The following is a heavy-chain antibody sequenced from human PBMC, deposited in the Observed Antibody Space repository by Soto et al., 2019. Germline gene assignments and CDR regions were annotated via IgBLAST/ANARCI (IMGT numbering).Heavy chain of an antibody. V-gene: IGHV4-4*07. CDR1: GSFFLTFY. J-gene: IGHJ4*02. CDR2: IYTSGAT. CDR3: ARGGIQLSYAFDY. Sequence: ETLSLNYSVSGSFFLTFYWSWIRQPAGKGLEWIGRIYTSGATSYNPSLKSRVRMSVDTSQSQMSLSLTSVTAADTAVYYCARGGIQLSYAFDYWGQGILVTVS. D-gene: IGHD3-10*01.